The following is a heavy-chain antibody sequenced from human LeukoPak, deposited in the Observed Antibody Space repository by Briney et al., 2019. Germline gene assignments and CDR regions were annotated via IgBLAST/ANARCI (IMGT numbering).Heavy chain of an antibody. V-gene: IGHV3-21*01. CDR2: ISSSSSYI. CDR3: ARAVVGAPADY. D-gene: IGHD2-15*01. Sequence: GGSLRLSCAASGFTFSSYSMNWVRQAPGKGLESVSSISSSSSYIYYADSVKGRFTIPRDNAKNSLYLQMNSLRAEDTAVYYCARAVVGAPADYWGQGTLVTVSS. J-gene: IGHJ4*02. CDR1: GFTFSSYS.